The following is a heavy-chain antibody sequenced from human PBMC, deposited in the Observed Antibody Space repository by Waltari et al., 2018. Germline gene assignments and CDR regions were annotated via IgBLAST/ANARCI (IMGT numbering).Heavy chain of an antibody. J-gene: IGHJ4*02. CDR2: INPNSGGT. CDR1: GYTFTAHY. Sequence: QLQLWQPRAEGEKPGAPVKVSCKASGYTFTAHYMQWVRQAPGRGLEWMGRINPNSGGTNYAQKFQGRVTMTRDTSISTAYMELSRLRSDDTAVYYCAPGEAGRFWSWGQGTLVTVSS. D-gene: IGHD3-3*01. V-gene: IGHV1-2*06. CDR3: APGEAGRFWS.